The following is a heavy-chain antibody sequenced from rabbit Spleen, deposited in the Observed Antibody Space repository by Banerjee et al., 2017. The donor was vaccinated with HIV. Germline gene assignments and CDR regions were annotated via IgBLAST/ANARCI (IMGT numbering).Heavy chain of an antibody. V-gene: IGHV1S45*01. D-gene: IGHD4-1*01. CDR1: GFAFSSYG. Sequence: QEQLMESGGRLVTPGGSLTLSCKASGFAFSSYGMSWVRQAPGKGLEWIGYIDPLFHTTYYASWAKGRFTISKTSSTTVTLEMTSLTAADTATYFCAREQTGPDNFNLWGPGTLVTFS. CDR2: IDPLFHTT. CDR3: AREQTGPDNFNL. J-gene: IGHJ4*01.